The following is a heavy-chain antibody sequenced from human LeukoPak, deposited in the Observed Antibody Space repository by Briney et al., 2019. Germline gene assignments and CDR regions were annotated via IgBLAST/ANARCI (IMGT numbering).Heavy chain of an antibody. CDR3: ARDQGGYDTFDY. Sequence: SETLSLTCTVSGNSVSSYYWSWIRQPAGKGLEWIGRIYTSGNTNYNPSLKSRVTMSADTSKNQFSLRLSSVTAADTAVYYCARDQGGYDTFDYWGQGTLVTVSS. J-gene: IGHJ4*02. CDR2: IYTSGNT. D-gene: IGHD5-12*01. CDR1: GNSVSSYY. V-gene: IGHV4-4*07.